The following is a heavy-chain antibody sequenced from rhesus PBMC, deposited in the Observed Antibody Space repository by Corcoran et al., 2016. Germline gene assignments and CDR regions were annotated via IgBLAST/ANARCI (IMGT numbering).Heavy chain of an antibody. V-gene: IGHV4S11*01. CDR3: AIGYSNYVGDWYFDL. Sequence: VQLVESGGGLVQPGGSLRLSCAASGFTFRSYGMHWVRQSLGKGLEWIGYFYGSVHSSNYNPSLKSRVPLSVDTSKNQLSLKLSAVTTADTAVYYCAIGYSNYVGDWYFDLWGPGTPITISS. CDR2: FYGSVHSS. J-gene: IGHJ2*01. CDR1: GFTFRSYG. D-gene: IGHD4-23*01.